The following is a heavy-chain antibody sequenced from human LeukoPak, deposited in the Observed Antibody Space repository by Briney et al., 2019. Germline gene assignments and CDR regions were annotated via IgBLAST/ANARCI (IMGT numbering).Heavy chain of an antibody. Sequence: ASVKVSCKASGYTFTSYDINWVRQATGQGLEWMGWMNPNSGNTGYAQKFQGRVTMTRNTSISTAYMELSSLRSEDTAVYYCARDRSPTSRAMGYYYYGMDVWGQGTTVTVSS. CDR2: MNPNSGNT. V-gene: IGHV1-8*01. CDR1: GYTFTSYD. CDR3: ARDRSPTSRAMGYYYYGMDV. D-gene: IGHD2-2*01. J-gene: IGHJ6*02.